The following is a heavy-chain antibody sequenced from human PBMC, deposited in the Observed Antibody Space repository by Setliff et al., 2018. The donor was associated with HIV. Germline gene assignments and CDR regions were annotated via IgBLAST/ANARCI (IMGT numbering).Heavy chain of an antibody. CDR3: ATLRWLRSKHSAY. V-gene: IGHV4-34*01. Sequence: SETLSLTCAVYGGSLSGYYWSWIRQPPGKGLEWIGEIHHSGTTNYNPSLKSRVTMSVDTSKNQFSLNLRSVTAADTAVYFCATLRWLRSKHSAYWGQGTLVTVSS. CDR2: IHHSGTT. D-gene: IGHD5-12*01. J-gene: IGHJ4*01. CDR1: GGSLSGYY.